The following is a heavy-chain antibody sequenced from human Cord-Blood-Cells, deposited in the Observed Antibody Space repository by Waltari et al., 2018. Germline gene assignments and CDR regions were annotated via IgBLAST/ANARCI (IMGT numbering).Heavy chain of an antibody. V-gene: IGHV3-15*01. J-gene: IGHJ4*02. CDR3: TTDRWYGDYFDY. Sequence: DVQLVEFGGGLVKPGGSVRPSCQASGFSSSNAWMHWARQSPGKGLEWVGRIKRKTDGGTTDYAAPVKGRFTIARDDSKNTLYLQMNSLKTEDTALYYCTTDRWYGDYFDYWGQGTLVTVSS. CDR1: GFSSSNAW. D-gene: IGHD3-10*01. CDR2: IKRKTDGGTT.